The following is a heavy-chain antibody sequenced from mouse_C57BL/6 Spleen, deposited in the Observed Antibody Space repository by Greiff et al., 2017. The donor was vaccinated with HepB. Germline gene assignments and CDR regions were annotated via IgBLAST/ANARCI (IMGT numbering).Heavy chain of an antibody. CDR3: ARPYYYGSRYFDY. V-gene: IGHV5-17*01. J-gene: IGHJ2*01. Sequence: EVKLVESGGGLVKPGGSLKLSCAASGFTFSDYGMHWVRQAPEKGLEWVAYISSGSSTIYYADTVKGRFTISRDNAKNTLFVQMTSLRSEDTAMYYCARPYYYGSRYFDYWGQGTTLTVSS. CDR2: ISSGSSTI. CDR1: GFTFSDYG. D-gene: IGHD1-1*01.